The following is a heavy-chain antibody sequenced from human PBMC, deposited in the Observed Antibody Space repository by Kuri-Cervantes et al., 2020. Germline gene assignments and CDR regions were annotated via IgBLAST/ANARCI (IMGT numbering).Heavy chain of an antibody. CDR1: GYTFTGYY. CDR2: INPNSGGT. Sequence: ASVKVSCKASGYTFTGYYMHWVRQAPGQGLEWMGWINPNSGGTNYAQKFQDRVTMTRDTSISTAYMELSRLRSDDTAVYYCARREWFGELLNYWFDPWGQGTLVTVSS. D-gene: IGHD3-10*01. CDR3: ARREWFGELLNYWFDP. J-gene: IGHJ5*02. V-gene: IGHV1-2*02.